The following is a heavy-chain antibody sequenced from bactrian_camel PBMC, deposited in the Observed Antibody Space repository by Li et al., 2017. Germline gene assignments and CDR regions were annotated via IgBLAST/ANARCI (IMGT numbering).Heavy chain of an antibody. V-gene: IGHV3S55*01. CDR2: YTSDGRT. CDR1: GFTFDAAD. Sequence: HVQLVESGGGSVQAGGSLKLACTASGFTFDAADMGWYRQAPGNECELVALYTSDGRTIYADSVKGRFTISRDNAKKALYLQMNSLKPEDAGMYYCAARWTPGNCGIGSESGYDYWGQGTQVTVS. J-gene: IGHJ4*01. CDR3: AARWTPGNCGIGSESGYDY. D-gene: IGHD6*01.